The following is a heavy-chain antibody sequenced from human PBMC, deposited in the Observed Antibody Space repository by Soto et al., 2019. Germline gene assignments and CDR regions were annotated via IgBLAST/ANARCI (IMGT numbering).Heavy chain of an antibody. D-gene: IGHD2-21*02. CDR1: GGSISSSSYY. V-gene: IGHV4-39*01. CDR2: IYYSGST. Sequence: QLQLQESGPGLVKPSETLSLTCTVSGGSISSSSYYWGWIRQPPGKGLEWIGSIYYSGSTYYNPSLKSRVTISVDTSKNQFSLKLSSVTAADTAVYYCARRTGHIVVVTAPPVDYWGQGTLVTVSS. CDR3: ARRTGHIVVVTAPPVDY. J-gene: IGHJ4*02.